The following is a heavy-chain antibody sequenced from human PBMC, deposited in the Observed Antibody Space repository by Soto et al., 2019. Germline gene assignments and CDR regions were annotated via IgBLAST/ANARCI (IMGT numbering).Heavy chain of an antibody. Sequence: GGSLRLSCATSGFTFSSYAMNWVRQAPGKGLEWISYISSTYSIYYADSVRGRFTISRDNARKSLYLQMNSLRDDDTAVYYCVRDDMWGFGYCGKGTRVNVSS. CDR2: ISSTYSI. V-gene: IGHV3-48*02. CDR3: VRDDMWGFGY. CDR1: GFTFSSYA. D-gene: IGHD1-26*01. J-gene: IGHJ4*02.